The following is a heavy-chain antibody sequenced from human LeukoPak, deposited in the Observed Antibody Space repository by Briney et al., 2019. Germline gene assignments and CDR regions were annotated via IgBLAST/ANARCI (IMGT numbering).Heavy chain of an antibody. J-gene: IGHJ4*02. V-gene: IGHV4-61*02. Sequence: SQTLSLTCTVSGGSISSGSYYWSWIRQPAGKGLEWIGRIDTSGSTNYNPSLKSRVTISVDTSNTQFSLKLSSVTAADTAVYYCARDLGNYYGSGSYDYWGQGTLVTVSS. CDR2: IDTSGST. D-gene: IGHD3-10*01. CDR3: ARDLGNYYGSGSYDY. CDR1: GGSISSGSYY.